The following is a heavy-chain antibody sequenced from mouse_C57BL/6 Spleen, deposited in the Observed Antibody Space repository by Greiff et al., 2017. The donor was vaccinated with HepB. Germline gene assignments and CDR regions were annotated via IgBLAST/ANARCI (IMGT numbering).Heavy chain of an antibody. Sequence: VQLKESGPVLVKPGASVKMSCKASGYTFTDYYMNWVKQSHGKSLEWIGVINPYNGGTSYNQKFKGKATLTVDKSSSTAYMELNSLTSEDSAVYYCARIRLLRDWYFDVWGTGTTVTVSS. J-gene: IGHJ1*03. D-gene: IGHD1-1*01. CDR1: GYTFTDYY. CDR2: INPYNGGT. V-gene: IGHV1-19*01. CDR3: ARIRLLRDWYFDV.